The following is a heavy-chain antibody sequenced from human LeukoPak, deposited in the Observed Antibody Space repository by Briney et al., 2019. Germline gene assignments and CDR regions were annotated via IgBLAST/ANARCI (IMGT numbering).Heavy chain of an antibody. CDR1: GFTFSSYS. CDR3: AREALNMYYGMDV. CDR2: ITISSSYI. V-gene: IGHV3-21*01. Sequence: GGSLRLSCAASGFTFSSYSMNWVRQAPGKGLEWVSSITISSSYIYYADSVKGRFTISRDNAKNSLSLQMNSLRAEDTAVYYCAREALNMYYGMDVWGQGTLVTVSS. D-gene: IGHD1/OR15-1a*01. J-gene: IGHJ6*02.